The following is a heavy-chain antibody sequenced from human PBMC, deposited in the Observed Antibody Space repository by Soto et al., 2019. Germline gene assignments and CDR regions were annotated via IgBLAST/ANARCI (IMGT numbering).Heavy chain of an antibody. CDR3: ATSPRSYYPPNWFDP. Sequence: QVQLVQSGAEVKKPGSSVKVSCKASGGTFSSYAISWVRQAPGQGLEWMGGIIPIFGTANYAQKFQGRVTITADESTSTAYMELSSLRSEDTAVYYCATSPRSYYPPNWFDPCGKGTLVTVSS. V-gene: IGHV1-69*01. CDR1: GGTFSSYA. J-gene: IGHJ5*02. CDR2: IIPIFGTA. D-gene: IGHD1-26*01.